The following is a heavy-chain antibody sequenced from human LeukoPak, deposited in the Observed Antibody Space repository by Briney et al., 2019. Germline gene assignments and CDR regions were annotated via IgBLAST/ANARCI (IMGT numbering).Heavy chain of an antibody. D-gene: IGHD6-19*01. V-gene: IGHV3-23*01. J-gene: IGHJ4*02. CDR3: AKDQWLVFSPVDY. CDR2: ISGSDGST. CDR1: GFTFTSYA. Sequence: PGGSLRLSCAASGFTFTSYAMTWVRQAPGKGLEWVSSISGSDGSTYYADSVKGRFTISRDNSKNTVYLQLNSLRAEDTAVYYCAKDQWLVFSPVDYWGQGTLVTVSS.